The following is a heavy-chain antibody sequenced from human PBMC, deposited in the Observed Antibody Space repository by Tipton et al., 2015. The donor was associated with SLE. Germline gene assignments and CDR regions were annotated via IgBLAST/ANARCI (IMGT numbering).Heavy chain of an antibody. CDR3: ARDILTGYPYGMDV. CDR1: GFTFSGYA. J-gene: IGHJ6*02. D-gene: IGHD3-9*01. V-gene: IGHV3-23*03. Sequence: SLRLSCAASGFTFSGYAMHWVRQAPGKGLEGVSTIYGGGTTYYADSVKGRFTISRDNSKNTLYLEMNSLRPEDTAVYYCARDILTGYPYGMDVWGQGTTVTVSS. CDR2: IYGGGTT.